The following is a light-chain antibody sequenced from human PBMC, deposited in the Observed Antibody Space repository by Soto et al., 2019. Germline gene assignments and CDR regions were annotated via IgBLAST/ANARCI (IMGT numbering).Light chain of an antibody. CDR2: GAS. J-gene: IGKJ5*01. V-gene: IGKV3-20*01. CDR1: QTVSNNY. CDR3: QQYAGPPTT. Sequence: EIVLTQSPGTLSLSPGDRATLSCRASQTVSNNYLAWCQQKPGQAPRVIMYGASRRATGIPDRFSGGGSGTDFTLTISRLESEDSAVYFCQQYAGPPTTFGQGTRLEIK.